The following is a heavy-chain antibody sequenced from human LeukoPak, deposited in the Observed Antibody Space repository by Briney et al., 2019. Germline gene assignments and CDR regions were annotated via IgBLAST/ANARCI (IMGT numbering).Heavy chain of an antibody. J-gene: IGHJ4*02. CDR3: ATRSAYYTYYFDY. CDR2: IYSGGST. D-gene: IGHD3-22*01. V-gene: IGHV3-53*01. Sequence: GGSLRLSCAVSGFTVSSNYVSWVRQAPGKGLEWVSVIYSGGSTYYADSVKGRFTIFRDNSKNTLYLQMNSLRAEDTAVYYCATRSAYYTYYFDYWGQGTLVTVSS. CDR1: GFTVSSNY.